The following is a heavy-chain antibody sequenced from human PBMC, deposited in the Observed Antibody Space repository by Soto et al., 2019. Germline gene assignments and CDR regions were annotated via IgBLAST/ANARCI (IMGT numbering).Heavy chain of an antibody. CDR3: ARRGGEYSSGWYFDY. V-gene: IGHV3-48*01. D-gene: IGHD6-19*01. J-gene: IGHJ4*02. CDR1: GFTFSSYS. CDR2: ISSSSSTI. Sequence: VQLVESGGGLVQPGGSLRLSCAASGFTFSSYSMNWVRQAPGKGLEWVSYISSSSSTIYYADSVKGRFTISRDNAKNSLYLQMNSLRAEDTAVYYCARRGGEYSSGWYFDYWGQGTLVTVSS.